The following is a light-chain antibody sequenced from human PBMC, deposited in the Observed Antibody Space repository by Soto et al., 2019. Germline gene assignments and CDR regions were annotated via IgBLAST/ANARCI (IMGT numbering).Light chain of an antibody. Sequence: QNVRTQLPSVSGAPGQRVAISCTWSNSNIGAGYDVHWYQQLPGTAPKLLIYGNSNRPSGVPDRFSGSKSVTSASLAITGLQAEDEADYYCQSYDSSLSGSVFGTGTKVTVL. V-gene: IGLV1-40*01. J-gene: IGLJ1*01. CDR2: GNS. CDR3: QSYDSSLSGSV. CDR1: NSNIGAGYD.